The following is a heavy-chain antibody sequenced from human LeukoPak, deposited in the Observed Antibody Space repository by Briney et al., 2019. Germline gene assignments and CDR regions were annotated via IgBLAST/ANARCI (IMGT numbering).Heavy chain of an antibody. CDR2: IYYSGST. Sequence: SETLSLTCTVSGGSISSYYWSWIRQPPGKGLEWIGYIYYSGSTNYNPSLKSRVTISVDTSKNQFSLKLSSVTAADTAVYYCARDPAPTVTTWGEFDYGGQGTLVTVSS. CDR3: ARDPAPTVTTWGEFDY. CDR1: GGSISSYY. D-gene: IGHD4-11*01. J-gene: IGHJ4*02. V-gene: IGHV4-59*01.